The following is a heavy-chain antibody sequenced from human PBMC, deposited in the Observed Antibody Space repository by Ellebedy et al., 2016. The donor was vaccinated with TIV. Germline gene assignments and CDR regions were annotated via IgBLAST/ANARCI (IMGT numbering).Heavy chain of an antibody. CDR1: GFSFSNYN. CDR3: ARDLDKSSGWYGGAAY. CDR2: ISHDGSSQ. V-gene: IGHV3-30-3*01. D-gene: IGHD6-19*01. J-gene: IGHJ4*02. Sequence: PGGSLRLSCAASGFSFSNYNMNWVRQAPGKGLEWVAVISHDGSSQYYADSVKGRFTVSRDNSMTTVYLEMNSLKAEDTALYYCARDLDKSSGWYGGAAYWGQGTQVTVSS.